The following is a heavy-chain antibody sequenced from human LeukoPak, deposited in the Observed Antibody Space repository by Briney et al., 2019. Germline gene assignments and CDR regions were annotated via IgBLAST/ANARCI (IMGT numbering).Heavy chain of an antibody. D-gene: IGHD5-18*01. CDR1: GGTFSSYA. CDR3: ARMGIQLTFDY. CDR2: IIPIFGTA. J-gene: IGHJ4*02. Sequence: ASVKVSCKASGGTFSSYAISWVRQAPGQGLELMGGIIPIFGTANYAQKFQGRVTITADKSTSTAYMELSSLRSEDTAVYYCARMGIQLTFDYWGQGTLVTVSS. V-gene: IGHV1-69*06.